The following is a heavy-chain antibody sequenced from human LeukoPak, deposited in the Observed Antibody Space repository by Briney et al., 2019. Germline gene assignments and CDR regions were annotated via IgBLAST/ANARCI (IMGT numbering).Heavy chain of an antibody. D-gene: IGHD1-26*01. CDR2: ISSSGSTI. CDR1: GFTFSDYY. Sequence: GGSLRLSCAASGFTFSDYYMSWIRQAPGKGLEWVSYISSSGSTIYYADSVKGRFTISRDNAKNSLYLQMNSLRAEDAAVYYCARGPSSEWELLGGDAFDIWGQGTMVTVSS. CDR3: ARGPSSEWELLGGDAFDI. J-gene: IGHJ3*02. V-gene: IGHV3-11*04.